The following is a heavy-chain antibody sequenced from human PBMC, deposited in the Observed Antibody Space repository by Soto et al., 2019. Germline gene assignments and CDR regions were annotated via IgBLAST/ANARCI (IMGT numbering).Heavy chain of an antibody. V-gene: IGHV4-61*01. Sequence: SETLSLTCTVSGGSVNTAPYHWSWIRQSPRNGLEWIGNIYYTGSTNYNPSFESRVAISLDTSNNQFSLRLTSLTAADTAVYFCARDHHSYYDTSVYYPYFDFWGQGTLVTVSS. J-gene: IGHJ4*02. CDR3: ARDHHSYYDTSVYYPYFDF. CDR2: IYYTGST. D-gene: IGHD3-22*01. CDR1: GGSVNTAPYH.